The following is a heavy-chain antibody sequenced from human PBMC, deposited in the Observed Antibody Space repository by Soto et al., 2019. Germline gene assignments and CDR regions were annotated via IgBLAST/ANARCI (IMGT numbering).Heavy chain of an antibody. Sequence: QVQLVQSGAEVKKPGSSVKVSCKASGGTFSSYAISWVRQAPGQGLEWMGGIIPIFGTANYAQKFQGRVTITADEVTSTAYMELSSLRSEDTAVYYCARHPVSGSYAYYYGMDVWGQGTTVTVSS. CDR3: ARHPVSGSYAYYYGMDV. CDR1: GGTFSSYA. CDR2: IIPIFGTA. J-gene: IGHJ6*02. D-gene: IGHD1-26*01. V-gene: IGHV1-69*12.